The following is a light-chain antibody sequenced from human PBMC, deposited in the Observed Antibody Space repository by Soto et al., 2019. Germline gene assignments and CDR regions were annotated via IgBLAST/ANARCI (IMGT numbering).Light chain of an antibody. Sequence: ENVLTQSPDTLSLSPGEIATLSCRASQSVRSGSIAWYQQKPGQAPRLLIYDASTRATGIPDRFSGSGSGTDFTLTISRLEPEDFAVYHCQQYGSSPWTFGQGTKVDIK. CDR1: QSVRSGS. CDR3: QQYGSSPWT. V-gene: IGKV3-20*01. CDR2: DAS. J-gene: IGKJ1*01.